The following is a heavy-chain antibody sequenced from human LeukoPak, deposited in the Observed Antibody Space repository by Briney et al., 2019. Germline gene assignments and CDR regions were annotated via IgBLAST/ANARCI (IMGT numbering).Heavy chain of an antibody. D-gene: IGHD5-24*01. J-gene: IGHJ4*02. Sequence: PGGSLRLSCAASGFTFSSYAMSWVRRAPGKRLEWVSAISGSGGSTYYADSVKGRFTISRDNSKNTLYLQMNSLRAEDTAVYYCANGAGRWHKVYFDYWGQGTLVTVSS. V-gene: IGHV3-23*01. CDR3: ANGAGRWHKVYFDY. CDR1: GFTFSSYA. CDR2: ISGSGGST.